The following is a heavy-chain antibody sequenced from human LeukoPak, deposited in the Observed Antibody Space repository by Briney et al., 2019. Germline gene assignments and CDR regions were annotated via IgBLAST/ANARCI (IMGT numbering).Heavy chain of an antibody. CDR1: GGSISNSSYY. Sequence: SETLSLTCTVSGGSISNSSYYWGWIRQPPGKGLEWIGSIYYSGSTYYNPSLKSRVTISVDTSKNQFSLKLSSVTAADTAVYYCACQYYDILTGYYYYFDYWGQGTLVTVSS. D-gene: IGHD3-9*01. CDR3: ACQYYDILTGYYYYFDY. J-gene: IGHJ4*02. CDR2: IYYSGST. V-gene: IGHV4-39*01.